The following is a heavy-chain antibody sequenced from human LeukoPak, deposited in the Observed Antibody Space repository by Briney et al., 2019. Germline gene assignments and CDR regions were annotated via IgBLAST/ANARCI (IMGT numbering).Heavy chain of an antibody. CDR3: ARRVRTVSYYYGSGYMDV. CDR2: IYYSGST. D-gene: IGHD3-10*01. CDR1: GDPISSYS. V-gene: IGHV4-59*12. Sequence: PSETLSLTCTVSGDPISSYSWSWIRQPPGKGLEWIGYIYYSGSTNYNPSLKSRVTISVDTSKNQFSLKLSSVTAADTAVYYCARRVRTVSYYYGSGYMDVWGKGTTVTVSS. J-gene: IGHJ6*03.